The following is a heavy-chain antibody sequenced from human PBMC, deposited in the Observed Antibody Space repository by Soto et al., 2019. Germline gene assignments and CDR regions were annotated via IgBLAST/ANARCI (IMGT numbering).Heavy chain of an antibody. CDR1: GFTFSSYS. D-gene: IGHD3-3*01. CDR2: ISSSSSYI. CDR3: AGAIFGVVTDAFDI. V-gene: IGHV3-21*01. Sequence: GGSLRLSCAASGFTFSSYSMNWVRQAPGKGLEWVSSISSSSSYIYYADSVKGRFTISRDNAKNSLYLQMNSLRAEDTAVYYCAGAIFGVVTDAFDIWGQGTMVTVSS. J-gene: IGHJ3*02.